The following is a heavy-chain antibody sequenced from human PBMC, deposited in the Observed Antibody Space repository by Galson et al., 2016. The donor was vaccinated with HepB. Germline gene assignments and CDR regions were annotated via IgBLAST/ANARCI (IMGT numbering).Heavy chain of an antibody. D-gene: IGHD2-21*02. CDR2: IWYDGGKT. CDR3: ASAYCTLSDCYSFDY. Sequence: SLRLSCAASGSTLGGFNFNTYGMHWVRQAPGRGLEWAAVIWYDGGKTYYVDSVKGRFTISRDNSKKVLYLQMNSLRVEDTAVYYCASAYCTLSDCYSFDYWGRGTLVTVSS. V-gene: IGHV3-33*01. J-gene: IGHJ4*02. CDR1: GSTLGGFNFNTYG.